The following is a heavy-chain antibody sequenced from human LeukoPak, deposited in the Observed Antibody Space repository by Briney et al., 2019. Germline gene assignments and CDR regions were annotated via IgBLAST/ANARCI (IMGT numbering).Heavy chain of an antibody. CDR1: GYTFTGYY. CDR3: ARVGRLRYYYDSSGYYYFDY. D-gene: IGHD3-22*01. Sequence: ASVKVPCKASGYTFTGYYMHWVRQAPGQGLEWMGWINPNSGGTNYAQKFQGRVTMTRDTSISTAYMELGRLRSDDTAVYYCARVGRLRYYYDSSGYYYFDYWGQGTLVTVSS. J-gene: IGHJ4*02. CDR2: INPNSGGT. V-gene: IGHV1-2*02.